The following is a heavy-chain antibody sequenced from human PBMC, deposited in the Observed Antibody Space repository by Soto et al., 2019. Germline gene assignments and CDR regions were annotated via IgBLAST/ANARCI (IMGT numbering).Heavy chain of an antibody. J-gene: IGHJ4*02. CDR2: LSGTGRST. V-gene: IGHV3-23*01. CDR1: GFAFSNYA. CDR3: AKDADSGSPISFDY. Sequence: GGSLRLSCVGSGFAFSNYAMNWVRQAPGKGLEWVSALSGTGRSTYYAGSVMGRFTISRDNSKNTLYLQMNDLRAEDTAVYYCAKDADSGSPISFDYWGQGTLVTVSS. D-gene: IGHD3-10*01.